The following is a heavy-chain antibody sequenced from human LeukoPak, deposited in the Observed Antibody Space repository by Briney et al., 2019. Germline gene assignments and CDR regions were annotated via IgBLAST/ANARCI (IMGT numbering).Heavy chain of an antibody. CDR3: ARHLAIYDSGGYYYERGRYYFDF. CDR1: GGSISSYY. D-gene: IGHD3-22*01. V-gene: IGHV4-39*01. Sequence: MASETLSLTCTVSGGSISSYYWGWIRQPPGKGLEWIGTIYYSGSTYYNPSLKSRITISVDTSKNQFSLKLSSVTAADTAVYYCARHLAIYDSGGYYYERGRYYFDFWGQGALVTVSS. J-gene: IGHJ4*02. CDR2: IYYSGST.